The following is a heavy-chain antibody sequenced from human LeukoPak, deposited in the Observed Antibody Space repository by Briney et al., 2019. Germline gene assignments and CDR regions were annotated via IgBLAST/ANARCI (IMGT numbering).Heavy chain of an antibody. D-gene: IGHD6-19*01. J-gene: IGHJ4*02. V-gene: IGHV4-39*01. Sequence: SETLSLTCTVSGGSISSSSYYWGWIRQPPGKGLEWIGSIYYSGSTYYNPSLKSRVTMSVDTSKNQFSLKLKSVTAADTTVYYCASQDYSSGWYYFDYWGQGTLVTVSS. CDR3: ASQDYSSGWYYFDY. CDR1: GGSISSSSYY. CDR2: IYYSGST.